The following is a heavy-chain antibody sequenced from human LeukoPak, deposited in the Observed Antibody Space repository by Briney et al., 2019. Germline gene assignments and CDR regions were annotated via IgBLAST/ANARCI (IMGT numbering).Heavy chain of an antibody. CDR3: ATSDY. CDR2: INQDGSEK. CDR1: EFTLSRYW. J-gene: IGHJ4*02. V-gene: IGHV3-7*01. Sequence: GGSLRLSCAASEFTLSRYWMSWVRQAPGKGLEWVANINQDGSEKYYVDSVKGRFTISGDNAKNSPYLQMNSLRAEDTAVYYCATSDYWGQGTLVTVSS.